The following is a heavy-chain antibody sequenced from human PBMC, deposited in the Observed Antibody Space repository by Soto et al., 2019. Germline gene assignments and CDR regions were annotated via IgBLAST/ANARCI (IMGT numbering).Heavy chain of an antibody. CDR1: GGSISSGDYY. Sequence: SETLSLTCTVSGGSISSGDYYWSWIRQPPGKGLEWIGYIYYSGSTYYNPALKSRVTISVDTSKNQFSLKLSSVTAADTAVYYCARITHSVAGFDYWGQGTLVTVSS. CDR2: IYYSGST. V-gene: IGHV4-30-4*01. CDR3: ARITHSVAGFDY. J-gene: IGHJ4*02. D-gene: IGHD1-20*01.